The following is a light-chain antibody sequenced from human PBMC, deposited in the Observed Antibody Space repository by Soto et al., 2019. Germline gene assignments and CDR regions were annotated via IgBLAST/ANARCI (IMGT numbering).Light chain of an antibody. CDR3: SSYTSSSTHV. CDR1: SSDVGAYNF. V-gene: IGLV2-14*03. J-gene: IGLJ1*01. Sequence: QSALTQPASVSGSPGQSITISCTGTSSDVGAYNFVSWYQQHPGKVPKLMIFDVSSRPSGVSDRFSGSKPGNTASLTISGLQAEDEGDYYCSSYTSSSTHVFGSGTKVTVL. CDR2: DVS.